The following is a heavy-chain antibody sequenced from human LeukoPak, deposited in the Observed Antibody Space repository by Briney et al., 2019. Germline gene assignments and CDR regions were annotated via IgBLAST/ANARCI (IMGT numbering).Heavy chain of an antibody. CDR3: AREPIGEGPNWFDP. D-gene: IGHD3-10*01. Sequence: SETLSLTCTVSGGSISSSSYYWGWIRQPPGKGLEWIGSIYYSGSTYYNPSLKSRITMSVDTSKNQFSLRLSSVTAADTAVYYCAREPIGEGPNWFDPWGQGTLVTVSS. CDR1: GGSISSSSYY. CDR2: IYYSGST. J-gene: IGHJ5*02. V-gene: IGHV4-39*07.